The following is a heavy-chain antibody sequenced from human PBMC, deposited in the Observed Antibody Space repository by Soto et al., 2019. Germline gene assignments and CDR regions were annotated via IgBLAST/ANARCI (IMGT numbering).Heavy chain of an antibody. D-gene: IGHD3-16*01. V-gene: IGHV1-18*01. CDR1: GYTFTSYG. Sequence: QVQLVQSGAEVKKPGASVKVSCKASGYTFTSYGISWVRQAPGQGLEWMGWISAYNGNTNYAKKLQGRVTMNTDTPTSTAYRELRSLRSDDTAVYDCARDGGLGESYYCCGMDVWGQGTTVTVSS. CDR3: ARDGGLGESYYCCGMDV. J-gene: IGHJ6*02. CDR2: ISAYNGNT.